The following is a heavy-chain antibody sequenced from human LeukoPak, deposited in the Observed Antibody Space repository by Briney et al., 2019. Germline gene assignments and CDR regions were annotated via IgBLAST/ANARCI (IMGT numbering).Heavy chain of an antibody. CDR2: ISGSGGST. J-gene: IGHJ6*02. D-gene: IGHD1-26*01. CDR1: GFTFSSYA. CDR3: ARVIRELLYYYGMDV. V-gene: IGHV3-23*01. Sequence: GGSLRLSCAASGFTFSSYAMSWVRQAPGKGLEWVSAISGSGGSTYYADSVKGRFTISRDNAKNSLYLQMNSLRAEDTAVYYCARVIRELLYYYGMDVWGQGTTVTVSS.